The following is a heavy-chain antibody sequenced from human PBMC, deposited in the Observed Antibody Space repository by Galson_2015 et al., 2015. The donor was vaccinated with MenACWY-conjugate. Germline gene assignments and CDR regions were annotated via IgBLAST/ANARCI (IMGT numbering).Heavy chain of an antibody. J-gene: IGHJ3*02. CDR2: IYPGDSDT. D-gene: IGHD2-15*01. CDR3: ARRPPGSGLITAFDI. Sequence: QSGAEVKKPGESLKISCKGSGYSFTSYWIGWVRQMPGKGLEWMGIIYPGDSDTRYSPSFQGQVTISADKSISTAYLQWSSLKASDTAMYYCARRPPGSGLITAFDIWGQGTMVTVSS. CDR1: GYSFTSYW. V-gene: IGHV5-51*01.